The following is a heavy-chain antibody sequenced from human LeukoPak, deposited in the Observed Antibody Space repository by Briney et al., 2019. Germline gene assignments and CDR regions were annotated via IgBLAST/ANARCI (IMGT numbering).Heavy chain of an antibody. V-gene: IGHV1-18*01. Sequence: ASVKVSCKASGYTFTSYGISWVRQAPGQGLEWMGWISAYNGNTNYAQKLQGRVTMTEDTSTDTAYMELSSLRSEDTAVYYCATSRGFDPWGQGTLVTVSS. CDR1: GYTFTSYG. CDR3: ATSRGFDP. J-gene: IGHJ5*02. CDR2: ISAYNGNT.